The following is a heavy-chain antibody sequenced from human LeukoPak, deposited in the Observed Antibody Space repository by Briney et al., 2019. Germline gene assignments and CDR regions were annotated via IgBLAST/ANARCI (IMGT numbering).Heavy chain of an antibody. CDR3: ARPPNYDFWSGSPIDYFDY. Sequence: SETLSLTCTVSGGSISSYYWSWIRQPPGKGLEWIGSIYYSGSTYYNPSLKSRVTISVDTSKNQFSLKLSSVTAADTAVYYCARPPNYDFWSGSPIDYFDYWGQGTLVTVSS. J-gene: IGHJ4*02. D-gene: IGHD3-3*01. CDR1: GGSISSYY. CDR2: IYYSGST. V-gene: IGHV4-59*05.